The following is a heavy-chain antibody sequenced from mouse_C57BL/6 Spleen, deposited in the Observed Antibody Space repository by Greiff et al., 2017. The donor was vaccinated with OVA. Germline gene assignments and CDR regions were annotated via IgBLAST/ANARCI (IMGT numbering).Heavy chain of an antibody. D-gene: IGHD1-1*01. J-gene: IGHJ2*01. Sequence: QVQLQQSGPELVKPGASVKISCKASGYAFSSSWMNWVKQRPGKGLEWIGRIYPGDGDTNYNGKFKGKATLTADKSSSTAYMQLSSLTSEDSAVYFCASITTVVATRGAFDYWGQGTTLTVSS. CDR1: GYAFSSSW. V-gene: IGHV1-82*01. CDR3: ASITTVVATRGAFDY. CDR2: IYPGDGDT.